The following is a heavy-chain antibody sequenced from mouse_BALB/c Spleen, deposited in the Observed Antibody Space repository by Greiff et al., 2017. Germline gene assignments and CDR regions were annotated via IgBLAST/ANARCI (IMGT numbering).Heavy chain of an antibody. CDR1: GFNIKDTY. J-gene: IGHJ4*01. CDR3: AINYDDYYYYAMDD. V-gene: IGHV14-3*02. CDR2: IDPANGNT. D-gene: IGHD2-3*01. Sequence: VQLQQSGAELVKPGASVKLSCTASGFNIKDTYMHWVKQRPEQGLEWIGRIDPANGNTKYDPKFQGKATITADTSSNTAYLQLSSLTSEDTAVYYCAINYDDYYYYAMDDWGQGTSVTVSS.